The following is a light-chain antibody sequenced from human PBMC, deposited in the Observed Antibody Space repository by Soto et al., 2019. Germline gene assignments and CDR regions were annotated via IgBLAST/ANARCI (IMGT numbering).Light chain of an antibody. CDR3: TSYTTSSTHWV. CDR2: EVS. Sequence: QSALTQPASVSGSPGQSITISCTGTSSDVGGYNYVSWYQQHPDKAPKLMIYEVSNRPSGVSNRFSGFKSGNTASLTISGLQAEDEADYYCTSYTTSSTHWVFGGGTKVTVL. CDR1: SSDVGGYNY. J-gene: IGLJ3*02. V-gene: IGLV2-14*01.